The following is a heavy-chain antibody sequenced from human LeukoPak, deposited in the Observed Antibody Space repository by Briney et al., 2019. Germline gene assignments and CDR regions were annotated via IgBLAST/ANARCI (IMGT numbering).Heavy chain of an antibody. V-gene: IGHV3-30-3*01. D-gene: IGHD1-20*01. CDR2: ISYDGSNK. CDR1: GFTFNRSV. CDR3: ARDTGIAGAFDY. J-gene: IGHJ4*02. Sequence: GGSLRLSCAASGFTFNRSVIYWVRQAPGKGLEWVAVISYDGSNKYYADSVKGRFTISRDNSNNTLYLQMNSLRTEDTAMYYCARDTGIAGAFDYWGQGTLVTVSS.